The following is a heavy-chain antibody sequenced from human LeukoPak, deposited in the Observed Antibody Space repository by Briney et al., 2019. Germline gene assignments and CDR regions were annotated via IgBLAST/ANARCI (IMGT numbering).Heavy chain of an antibody. CDR3: ARERGYSGYALDYYYYYMDV. CDR2: IYSGGST. D-gene: IGHD5-12*01. J-gene: IGHJ6*03. V-gene: IGHV3-66*02. Sequence: GGSLRLSCAASGVTVSSNYMSWVRPAPGEGLEWVSVIYSGGSTYYADSVKGRFTISRDNSKNTLYLQMNILRAEDSAVYHCARERGYSGYALDYYYYYMDVRGKGTTVTVSS. CDR1: GVTVSSNY.